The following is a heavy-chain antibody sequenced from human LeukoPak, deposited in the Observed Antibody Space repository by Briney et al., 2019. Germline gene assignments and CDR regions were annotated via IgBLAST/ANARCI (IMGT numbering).Heavy chain of an antibody. D-gene: IGHD2-15*01. V-gene: IGHV4-39*07. Sequence: PSETLSLTCTVSGGSISSSSYFWGWIRQPPGKGLEWIGSIYYSGSTYYNPSLKSRVTISVDTSKNQFSLNLSSVTAADTAVYYCAIYSEYFQHWGQGTLVTVSS. CDR1: GGSISSSSYF. CDR2: IYYSGST. J-gene: IGHJ1*01. CDR3: AIYSEYFQH.